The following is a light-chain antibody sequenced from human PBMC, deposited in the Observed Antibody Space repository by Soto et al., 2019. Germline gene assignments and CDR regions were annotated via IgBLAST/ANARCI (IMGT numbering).Light chain of an antibody. CDR3: LQYNSYPWT. Sequence: DIQMTQSPSTLSASVGDRVTITCRASQSISSWLAWYQQKPGKAPKLLIYDASSLESGVPSRFSGSGSGTEFTLTISSLQPDDFATYYCLQYNSYPWTFGQGTKVEIK. CDR1: QSISSW. J-gene: IGKJ1*01. CDR2: DAS. V-gene: IGKV1-5*01.